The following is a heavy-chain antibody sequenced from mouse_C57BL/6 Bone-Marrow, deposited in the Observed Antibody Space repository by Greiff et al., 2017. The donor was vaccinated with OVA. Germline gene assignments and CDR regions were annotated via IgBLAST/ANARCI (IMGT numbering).Heavy chain of an antibody. CDR2: ISDGGSYT. Sequence: EVHLVESGGGLVKPGGSLKLSCAASGFTFSSYAMSWVRPTPEKRLAWVATISDGGSYTYFPDNVKGRFTISRDNAKNNLYLQMSHLKSEDTAMYYCARERGGYRKYYFDYWGQGTTLTVSS. D-gene: IGHD3-1*01. CDR1: GFTFSSYA. J-gene: IGHJ2*01. CDR3: ARERGGYRKYYFDY. V-gene: IGHV5-4*01.